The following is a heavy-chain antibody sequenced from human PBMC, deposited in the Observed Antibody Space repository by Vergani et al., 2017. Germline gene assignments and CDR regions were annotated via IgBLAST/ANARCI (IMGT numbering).Heavy chain of an antibody. CDR3: AKGVYCSSTSCYEGRGYYYGMGV. CDR2: ISGSGGNT. D-gene: IGHD2-2*01. V-gene: IGHV3-23*01. J-gene: IGHJ6*02. Sequence: EVQLLESGGGLVQPGGSLRLSCAASGFTFSSYAMSWVRQVPGKGLEWVTGISGSGGNTYYANSVKGRFTISRDKYKNTLYLQMNSLTADDTAVYYCAKGVYCSSTSCYEGRGYYYGMGVWGQGTTVTFSS. CDR1: GFTFSSYA.